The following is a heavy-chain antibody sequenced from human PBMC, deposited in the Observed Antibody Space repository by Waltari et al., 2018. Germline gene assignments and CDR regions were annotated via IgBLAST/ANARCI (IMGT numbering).Heavy chain of an antibody. Sequence: EVQVLESGGGLVQPGGSLRLSCAVSGITLTNYPVNWVRLDPGRGREWATAMTVNDATYYAASVGGRFTLSRDPSQNTVSLLMSGLRAADTAIYYCATPFYNWDDPLYSWGPGTPVTVSS. CDR3: ATPFYNWDDPLYS. D-gene: IGHD1-20*01. CDR1: GITLTNYP. J-gene: IGHJ4*02. CDR2: MTVNDAT. V-gene: IGHV3-23*01.